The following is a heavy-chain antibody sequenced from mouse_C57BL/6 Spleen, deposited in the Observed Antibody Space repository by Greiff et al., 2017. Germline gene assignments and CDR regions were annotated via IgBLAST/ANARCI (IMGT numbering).Heavy chain of an antibody. V-gene: IGHV1-69*01. CDR3: ARRHGSSYVDY. CDR1: GYTFTSYW. D-gene: IGHD1-1*01. Sequence: QVQLQQPGAELVMPGASVKLSCKASGYTFTSYWMHWVKQRPGQGLEWIGEIDPSDSYTNYNQEFKGKSTLTVDKSSSTAYMQLRSLTSEDSAVYYCARRHGSSYVDYWGQGTTLTVSS. CDR2: IDPSDSYT. J-gene: IGHJ2*01.